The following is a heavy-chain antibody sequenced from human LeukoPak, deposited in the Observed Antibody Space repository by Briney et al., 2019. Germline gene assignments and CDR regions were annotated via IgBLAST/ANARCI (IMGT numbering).Heavy chain of an antibody. CDR3: ARALRYDDSSGYYAY. J-gene: IGHJ4*02. Sequence: ASVPVSCMASVYTFTGHYMHWVRQAPGQGPEGMGWINPKSGVTNYAQTLQGRVTMTRDTSISTVYMELSRLTTDDTAVYFCARALRYDDSSGYYAYWGQGTLVTVSS. D-gene: IGHD3-22*01. CDR1: VYTFTGHY. CDR2: INPKSGVT. V-gene: IGHV1-2*02.